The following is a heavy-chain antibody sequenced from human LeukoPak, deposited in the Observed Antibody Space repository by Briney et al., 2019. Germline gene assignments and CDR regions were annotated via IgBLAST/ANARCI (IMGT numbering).Heavy chain of an antibody. J-gene: IGHJ4*02. V-gene: IGHV4-59*01. CDR1: GGSISSYY. Sequence: PSETLSLTCTVSGGSISSYYWSWIRQPPGKGLGWIGYIYHSGSTNYNPSLKSRVTISVDTSKNQFSLKLSSVTAADTAVYYCARIGGYSYGGLDYWGQGTLVTVSS. CDR2: IYHSGST. D-gene: IGHD5-18*01. CDR3: ARIGGYSYGGLDY.